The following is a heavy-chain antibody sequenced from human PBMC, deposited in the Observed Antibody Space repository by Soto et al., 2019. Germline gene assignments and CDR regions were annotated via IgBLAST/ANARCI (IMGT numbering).Heavy chain of an antibody. J-gene: IGHJ6*02. CDR2: IRSKANSYAT. CDR3: TRKPEYSSSSPYYYYYGMDV. Sequence: RRLSCAASGFTFSGSAMHWVRQASGKGLEWVGRIRSKANSYATAYAASVKGRFTISRDDSKNTAYLQMNSLKTEDTAVYYCTRKPEYSSSSPYYYYYGMDVWGQGTTVTVSS. D-gene: IGHD6-6*01. V-gene: IGHV3-73*01. CDR1: GFTFSGSA.